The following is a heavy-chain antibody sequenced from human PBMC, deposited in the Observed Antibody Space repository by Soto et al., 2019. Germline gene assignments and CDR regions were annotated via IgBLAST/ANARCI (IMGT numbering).Heavy chain of an antibody. D-gene: IGHD5-18*01. Sequence: GGSLRLSCAASGFTFSSYWMSWVRQAPGKGLEWVANIKQDGSEKYYVDSVKGRFTISRDNAKNSLYLQMNSLRAEDTAVYYCARDVDTAMGSAFDIWGQGTMVTVSS. CDR3: ARDVDTAMGSAFDI. CDR2: IKQDGSEK. CDR1: GFTFSSYW. V-gene: IGHV3-7*03. J-gene: IGHJ3*02.